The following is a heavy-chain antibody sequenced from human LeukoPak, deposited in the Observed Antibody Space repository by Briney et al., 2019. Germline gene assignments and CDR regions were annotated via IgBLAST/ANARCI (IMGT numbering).Heavy chain of an antibody. V-gene: IGHV4-34*01. CDR2: INHCGST. D-gene: IGHD7-27*01. J-gene: IGHJ4*02. Sequence: PSETLSLTCAVYGGSFSGYYWSWIRQPPGKGLEWIGEINHCGSTNYNPSLKSRVTISVDTSKNQFSLKLSSVTAADTAVYYCARGTNWVDYWGQGTLVTVSS. CDR1: GGSFSGYY. CDR3: ARGTNWVDY.